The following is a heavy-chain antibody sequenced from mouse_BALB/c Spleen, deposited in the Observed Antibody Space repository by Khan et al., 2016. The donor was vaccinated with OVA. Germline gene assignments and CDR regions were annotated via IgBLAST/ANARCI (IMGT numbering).Heavy chain of an antibody. CDR3: ARRGAARATWDYFDY. J-gene: IGHJ2*01. CDR1: GYTFTNYW. CDR2: IFPGGGYT. V-gene: IGHV1-63*02. Sequence: VQLQQSGAELVRPGTSVKMSCKAAGYTFTNYWIGWVKQRPGHGLEWIGDIFPGGGYTNYNEKFKGKATLTADTSSSTAYMQLSSLTSEESAIYYWARRGAARATWDYFDYWGQGTTLTVSS. D-gene: IGHD3-1*01.